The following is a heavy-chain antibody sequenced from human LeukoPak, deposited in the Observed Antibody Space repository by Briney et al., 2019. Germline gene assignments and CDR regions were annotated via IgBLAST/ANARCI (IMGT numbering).Heavy chain of an antibody. V-gene: IGHV4-4*02. CDR1: GGSITSSDW. J-gene: IGHJ5*02. CDR2: IFHSGST. CDR3: VRYKFHNYFDP. Sequence: SETLSLTCAVSGGSITSSDWWSWVRQPPGKGLEWIGEIFHSGSTNYNPSLKSRVTISVDKSKNQFSLRLSSATAADTAIYYCVRYKFHNYFDPWGQGTLVTVSS. D-gene: IGHD5-24*01.